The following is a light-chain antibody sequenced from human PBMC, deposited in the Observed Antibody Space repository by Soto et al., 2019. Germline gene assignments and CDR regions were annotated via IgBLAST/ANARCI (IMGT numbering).Light chain of an antibody. CDR2: SNN. CDR3: AAWDDSLNGPYVV. Sequence: QAVVTQPPSASGTPGQRVTISCSGSSSNIGSNTVNWYQQLPGTAPKLLIYSNNQRPSGVPDRFSGSKSGTSASLAISGLQSEDEADYYCAAWDDSLNGPYVVLGGGTKLTVL. V-gene: IGLV1-44*01. J-gene: IGLJ2*01. CDR1: SSNIGSNT.